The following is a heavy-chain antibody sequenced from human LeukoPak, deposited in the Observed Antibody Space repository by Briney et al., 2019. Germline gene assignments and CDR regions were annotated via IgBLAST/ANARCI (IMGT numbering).Heavy chain of an antibody. CDR3: ARGLQLLTYWDY. CDR1: GYSISSGYY. J-gene: IGHJ4*02. V-gene: IGHV4-4*07. CDR2: IYTSGST. Sequence: SETLSLTCTVSGYSISSGYYWGWIRQPAGKGLEWIGRIYTSGSTNYNPSLKSRVTMSVDTSKNQFSLKLSSVTAADTAVYYCARGLQLLTYWDYWGQGTLVTVSS. D-gene: IGHD2-2*01.